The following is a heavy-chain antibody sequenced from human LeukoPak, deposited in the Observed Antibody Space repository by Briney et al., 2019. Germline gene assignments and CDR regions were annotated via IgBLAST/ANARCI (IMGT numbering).Heavy chain of an antibody. Sequence: GGSLRLSCAASGLTVSNSYMSWVRQAPGKGLEFASIIYTGGSTHYVDSVKGRFSISRDNSKNTLYLQMNSLRVEDTAVYYCVKAQLQGAFDIWGQGTMVTVSS. CDR3: VKAQLQGAFDI. J-gene: IGHJ3*02. D-gene: IGHD5-24*01. CDR2: IYTGGST. V-gene: IGHV3-53*01. CDR1: GLTVSNSY.